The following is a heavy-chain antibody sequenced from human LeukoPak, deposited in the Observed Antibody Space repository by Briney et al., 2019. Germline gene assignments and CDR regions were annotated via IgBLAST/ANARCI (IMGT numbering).Heavy chain of an antibody. Sequence: ASVKVSSKASGYTFTSYGISWVRQAPGQGLEWMGWISAYNGNTNYAQKLQGRVTMTTDTSTSTAYMELRSLRSDDTAVYYCARDALLVDTAMVANFDYWGQGTLVTVSS. CDR3: ARDALLVDTAMVANFDY. V-gene: IGHV1-18*01. CDR2: ISAYNGNT. D-gene: IGHD5-18*01. J-gene: IGHJ4*02. CDR1: GYTFTSYG.